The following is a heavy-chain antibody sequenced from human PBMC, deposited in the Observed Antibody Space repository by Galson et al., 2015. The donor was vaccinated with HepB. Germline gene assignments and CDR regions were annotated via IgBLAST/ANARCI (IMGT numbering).Heavy chain of an antibody. V-gene: IGHV1-2*06. Sequence: SVKVSCKASGYTFTGYYMHWVRQAPGQGLEWMGRVNPNTGGTNYAQKFQGRVTMTRDTSISAAYMELTRLRSDDTAVYFCATEQGRASFFYWGQGTLVTVSS. CDR1: GYTFTGYY. J-gene: IGHJ4*02. D-gene: IGHD2-2*01. CDR2: VNPNTGGT. CDR3: ATEQGRASFFY.